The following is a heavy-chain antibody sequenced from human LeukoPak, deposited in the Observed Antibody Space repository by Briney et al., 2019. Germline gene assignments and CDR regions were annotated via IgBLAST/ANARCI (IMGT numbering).Heavy chain of an antibody. D-gene: IGHD4-17*01. CDR2: INPNSGGT. CDR3: ARGLYYGDWYFDL. V-gene: IGHV1-2*02. CDR1: GGTFSSYA. Sequence: ASVKVSCKASGGTFSSYAISWVRQAPGQGLEWMGWINPNSGGTNYAQKFQGRVTMTRDTSISTAYMELSRLRSDDTAVYYCARGLYYGDWYFDLWGRGTLVTVSS. J-gene: IGHJ2*01.